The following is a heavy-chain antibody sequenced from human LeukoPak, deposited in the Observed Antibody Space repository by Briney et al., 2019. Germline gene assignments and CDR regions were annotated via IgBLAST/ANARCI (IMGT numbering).Heavy chain of an antibody. Sequence: SGTLSLTCAVSGGSISSSHGWSWVRQPPGKGLEWMGEIDHSGNTKYKQSLMRRVTILVDKSKNQFSLQLSSVTAADTGVYYCARVHKYCSGTSCYRFDPWGQGTLVTVSS. CDR1: GGSISSSHG. CDR2: IDHSGNT. V-gene: IGHV4-4*02. J-gene: IGHJ5*02. CDR3: ARVHKYCSGTSCYRFDP. D-gene: IGHD2-2*01.